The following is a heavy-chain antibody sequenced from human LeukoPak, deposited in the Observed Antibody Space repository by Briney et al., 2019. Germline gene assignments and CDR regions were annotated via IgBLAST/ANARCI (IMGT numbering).Heavy chain of an antibody. D-gene: IGHD3-22*01. Sequence: PGGSLRLSCAASGFTFSSYAMSWVRQAPGKGLEWVSAISGSGGSTYYADSVKGRFTISRDNSKNTLYLQMNSLRAEDMAVYYCAKDVVRYDSSQFDYWGQGTLVTVSS. CDR3: AKDVVRYDSSQFDY. CDR2: ISGSGGST. J-gene: IGHJ4*02. V-gene: IGHV3-23*01. CDR1: GFTFSSYA.